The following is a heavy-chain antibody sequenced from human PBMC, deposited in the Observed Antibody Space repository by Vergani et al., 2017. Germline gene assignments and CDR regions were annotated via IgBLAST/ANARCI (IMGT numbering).Heavy chain of an antibody. CDR2: INAGNGNT. Sequence: QVQLVQSGAEVKKPGASVKVSCKASGYTFTSYAMHWVRQAPGQRLEWMGWINAGNGNTKYSHKFQGRVTITRDTSASTAYMELSSLRSEDTAVDYCARGTGHWYFDLWGRGTLVTVSS. V-gene: IGHV1-3*01. D-gene: IGHD1-14*01. CDR3: ARGTGHWYFDL. CDR1: GYTFTSYA. J-gene: IGHJ2*01.